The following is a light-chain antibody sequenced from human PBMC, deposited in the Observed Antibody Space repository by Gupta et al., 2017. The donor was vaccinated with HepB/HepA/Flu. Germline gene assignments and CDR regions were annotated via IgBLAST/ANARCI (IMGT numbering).Light chain of an antibody. CDR1: SSDVGYYNL. CDR2: EVS. J-gene: IGLJ3*02. Sequence: QSALTQPASVSGSPGQSITISCTGTSSDVGYYNLVSWLQHHPGRAPKLIIYEVSKRPSGVSNRFSGSKSGNTASLTISGRQAEDEADYYCCSDAGSFTLVFGGGTELTVL. CDR3: CSDAGSFTLV. V-gene: IGLV2-23*02.